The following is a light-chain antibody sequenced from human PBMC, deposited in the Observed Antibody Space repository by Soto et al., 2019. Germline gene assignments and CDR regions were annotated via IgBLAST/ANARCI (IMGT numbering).Light chain of an antibody. CDR1: QSVSSSY. CDR2: GAS. V-gene: IGKV3-20*01. CDR3: QQYGSSTWT. J-gene: IGKJ1*01. Sequence: EIVLTQSPGTLSLSPGERATLSCRASQSVSSSYLAWYQQKPGQAPRLLIYGASSRATGIPDRFSGSGSGTDFTLTISRLEPEDCAVYYWQQYGSSTWTFGQVTKVEIK.